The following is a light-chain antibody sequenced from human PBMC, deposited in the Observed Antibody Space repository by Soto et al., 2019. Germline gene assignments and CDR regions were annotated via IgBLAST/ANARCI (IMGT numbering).Light chain of an antibody. Sequence: QSVLTQPASVSGSPGQSITISCTGTSSDIGGYIYASWFQHHPGKAPKLMIYEVSNRPSGVSDRFSGSRSDNTASLTISGLQTEDEAIYCCSSYSTATKGVLFGGGTQLTVL. CDR3: SSYSTATKGVL. J-gene: IGLJ7*01. V-gene: IGLV2-14*01. CDR2: EVS. CDR1: SSDIGGYIY.